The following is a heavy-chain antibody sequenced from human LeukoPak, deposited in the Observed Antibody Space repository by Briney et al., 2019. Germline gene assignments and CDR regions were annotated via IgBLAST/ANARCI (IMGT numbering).Heavy chain of an antibody. CDR3: ARHADIVVVPAATIDY. D-gene: IGHD2-2*01. Sequence: GGSLRLSCAASGFTFSSYAMHWVRQAPGKGLEWVAVISYDGSNKYYADSVKGRFTISRDNSKNTLYLQMNSLRAGDTAVYYCARHADIVVVPAATIDYWGQGTLVTVSS. J-gene: IGHJ4*02. V-gene: IGHV3-30*04. CDR2: ISYDGSNK. CDR1: GFTFSSYA.